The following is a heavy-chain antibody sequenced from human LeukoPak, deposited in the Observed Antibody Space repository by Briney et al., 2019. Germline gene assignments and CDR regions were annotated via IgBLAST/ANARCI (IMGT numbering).Heavy chain of an antibody. Sequence: GGSLRLSCAASGFIFSSYWMRWVRQAPGKGLEWVANIKQDGSEKYYVDSVKGRFTISRDNAKNSLYLQMNSLRAEDTAVYYCAREKFDYWGQGTLVTVSS. CDR2: IKQDGSEK. J-gene: IGHJ4*02. V-gene: IGHV3-7*03. CDR3: AREKFDY. CDR1: GFIFSSYW.